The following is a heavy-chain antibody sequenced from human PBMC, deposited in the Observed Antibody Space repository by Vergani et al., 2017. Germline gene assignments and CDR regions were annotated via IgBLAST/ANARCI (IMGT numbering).Heavy chain of an antibody. Sequence: QVQLVQSGAEVKKPGSSVKVSCKASGGTFSSYAISWVRQAPGQGLEWMGWINTNTGNPTYAQGFTGRFVLSLDTSVSTAYLQISSLKAEDTSVYYWARSDDYGDYVGYWGQGTRVTVSS. CDR1: GGTFSSYA. J-gene: IGHJ4*02. CDR3: ARSDDYGDYVGY. V-gene: IGHV7-4-1*02. D-gene: IGHD4-17*01. CDR2: INTNTGNP.